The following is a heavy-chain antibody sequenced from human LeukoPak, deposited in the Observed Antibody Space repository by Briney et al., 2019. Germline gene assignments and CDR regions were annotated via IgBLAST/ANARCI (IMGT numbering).Heavy chain of an antibody. J-gene: IGHJ4*02. CDR1: GDTFSTYS. CDR3: ARVPHYDFWSGYSW. Sequence: GASVKVSCKAFGDTFSTYSINWVRQAPGQGLEWMGTINPSGGSTSYAQKFQGRVTVTRDTSTSTAYMELRSLRSDDTAVYYCARVPHYDFWSGYSWWGQGTLVTVSS. CDR2: INPSGGST. D-gene: IGHD3-3*01. V-gene: IGHV1-46*01.